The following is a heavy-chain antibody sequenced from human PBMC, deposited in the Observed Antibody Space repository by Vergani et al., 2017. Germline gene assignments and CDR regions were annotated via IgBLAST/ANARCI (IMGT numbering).Heavy chain of an antibody. CDR2: IYSTGST. J-gene: IGHJ6*02. V-gene: IGHV4-59*13. D-gene: IGHD3-9*01. Sequence: QVQLEESGPGLVKPSETLCLTCTVSGGSFNTYYWSWIRQSPGKGLEWIGYIYSTGSTHYNPSLNSRVTMSVDTSKNQFSLKLRSVTAADTAVYFCARVMYRDXASTGYRLEGMDIWGQGTTVTISS. CDR1: GGSFNTYY. CDR3: ARVMYRDXASTGYRLEGMDI.